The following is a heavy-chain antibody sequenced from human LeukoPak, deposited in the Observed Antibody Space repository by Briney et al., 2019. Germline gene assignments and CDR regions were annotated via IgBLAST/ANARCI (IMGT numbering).Heavy chain of an antibody. CDR1: GGSISSSY. J-gene: IGHJ6*04. D-gene: IGHD2-2*01. CDR3: ARWSSTEV. V-gene: IGHV4-59*08. CDR2: HYYSGST. Sequence: PPETLSLTCTVSGGSISSSYWSWIRQPPGKGLEWIGYHYYSGSTYYSPSLKSRVTISIDTSKNHFSLKLSSVTAADTAVYYCARWSSTEVWGKGTTVTVSS.